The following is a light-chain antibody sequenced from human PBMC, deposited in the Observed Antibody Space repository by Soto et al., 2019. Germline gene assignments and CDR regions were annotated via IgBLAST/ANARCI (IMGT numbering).Light chain of an antibody. Sequence: DIPMTQSPSTLSASVGDRVTITCRASQSISNWLAWYQQIPGKAPNLLIYDASTLESGVPSRFSGSGSGTEFTLTISSLQPDDFSTYYCQHYNNFPSTFGQGTKVEIK. V-gene: IGKV1-5*01. CDR1: QSISNW. J-gene: IGKJ1*01. CDR2: DAS. CDR3: QHYNNFPST.